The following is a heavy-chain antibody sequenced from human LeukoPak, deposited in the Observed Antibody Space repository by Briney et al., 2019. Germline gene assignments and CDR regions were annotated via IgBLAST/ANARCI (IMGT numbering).Heavy chain of an antibody. CDR1: GGTFSSYA. CDR2: IIPNLGIA. CDR3: ARVSSTAPNYYYYYGMDV. V-gene: IGHV1-69*04. D-gene: IGHD5-18*01. Sequence: SVKVSCKASGGTFSSYAISWVRQAPGQGLEWMGRIIPNLGIANYAQKFQGRVTITADKSTSTAYMELSSLRSEDTAVYYCARVSSTAPNYYYYYGMDVWGQGTTVTVSS. J-gene: IGHJ6*02.